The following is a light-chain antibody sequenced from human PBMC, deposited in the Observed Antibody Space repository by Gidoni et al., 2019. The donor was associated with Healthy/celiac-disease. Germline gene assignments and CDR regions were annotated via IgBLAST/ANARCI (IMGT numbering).Light chain of an antibody. V-gene: IGKV1-9*01. CDR3: QQLNSYPLT. J-gene: IGKJ4*01. Sequence: DIPLTQSQSFLSASVGDRVTITCRASQGISSYLAWYQQKPGKAPKLLIYAASTLQSGVPSRFSGSGSGTECTLTSSSLQPEDFATYYCQQLNSYPLTFGGGTKVEIK. CDR2: AAS. CDR1: QGISSY.